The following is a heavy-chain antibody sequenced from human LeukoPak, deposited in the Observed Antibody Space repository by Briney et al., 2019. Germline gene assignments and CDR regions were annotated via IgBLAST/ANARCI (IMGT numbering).Heavy chain of an antibody. D-gene: IGHD5-12*01. V-gene: IGHV3-23*01. CDR2: ISGNDDKT. Sequence: PGGSLSLSCAASGFTFSTYAMTLVRQAPGKGLELVSGISGNDDKTYYADSVKGRFTISRDNAKNSLFLQMNSLRAEDTAVYYCAREGREKVAAITNRYYNYYLDLWGKGTTVTVSS. CDR1: GFTFSTYA. CDR3: AREGREKVAAITNRYYNYYLDL. J-gene: IGHJ6*03.